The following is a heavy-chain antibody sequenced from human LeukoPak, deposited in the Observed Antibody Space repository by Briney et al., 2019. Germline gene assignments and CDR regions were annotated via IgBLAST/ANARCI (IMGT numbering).Heavy chain of an antibody. CDR1: GGTFSSYA. V-gene: IGHV1-69*13. CDR3: ARDLSTVGSGSCSFDY. D-gene: IGHD3-10*01. J-gene: IGHJ4*02. Sequence: ASVKVSCKASGGTFSSYAISWVRQAPGQGLEWMGGIIPIFGTANYAQKFQGRVTITADESTSTAYTELSSLRSEDTAVYYCARDLSTVGSGSCSFDYWGQGTLVTVSS. CDR2: IIPIFGTA.